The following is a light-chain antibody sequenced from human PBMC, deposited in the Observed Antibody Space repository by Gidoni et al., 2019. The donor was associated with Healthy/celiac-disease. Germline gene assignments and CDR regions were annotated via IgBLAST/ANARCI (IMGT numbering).Light chain of an antibody. J-gene: IGKJ2*01. V-gene: IGKV3-11*01. CDR3: QQRSNWPYT. Sequence: TGLTQPPATLSLSPGERATLSCRATQSVSSHLAWYQQKPGQAPRLLIYDASNRATGIPARFSGSGSGTDFTLTISSLEPEDFAVYYCQQRSNWPYTFGQGTKLEIK. CDR2: DAS. CDR1: QSVSSH.